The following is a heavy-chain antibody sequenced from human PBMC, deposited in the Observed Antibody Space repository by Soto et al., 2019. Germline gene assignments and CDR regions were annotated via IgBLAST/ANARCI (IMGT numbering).Heavy chain of an antibody. J-gene: IGHJ4*02. Sequence: GGSLRLSCAASGFTFSSYAMSWVRQAPGKGLEWVSAISGSGGSTYYADSVKGRFTISRDNSKNTLYLQMNSLIAEDTAVYYCAKEYSSSWYAPPDYWGQGTLVTVSS. V-gene: IGHV3-23*01. CDR2: ISGSGGST. CDR1: GFTFSSYA. CDR3: AKEYSSSWYAPPDY. D-gene: IGHD6-13*01.